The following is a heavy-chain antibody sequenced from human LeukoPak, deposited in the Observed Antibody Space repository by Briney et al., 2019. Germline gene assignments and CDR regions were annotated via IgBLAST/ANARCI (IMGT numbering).Heavy chain of an antibody. Sequence: PSETLSLTCTVSGGSISSSSYYWGWIRQPPGKGLEWIGSIYYSGSTYYNPSLKSRVTISVDTSKNQFSLKLSSVTAADTAVYYCARGPVLYFTPHFDYWGQGTLVTVSS. D-gene: IGHD2-8*01. CDR2: IYYSGST. V-gene: IGHV4-39*07. J-gene: IGHJ4*02. CDR3: ARGPVLYFTPHFDY. CDR1: GGSISSSSYY.